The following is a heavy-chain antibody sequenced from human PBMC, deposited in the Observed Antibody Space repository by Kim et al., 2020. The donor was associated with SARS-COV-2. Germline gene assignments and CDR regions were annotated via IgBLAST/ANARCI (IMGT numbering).Heavy chain of an antibody. CDR1: GYTFTSYA. CDR2: INTNTGNP. J-gene: IGHJ6*02. V-gene: IGHV7-4-1*02. CDR3: ARLTYTSSPLLWFGDHYGMDV. Sequence: ASVKVSCKASGYTFTSYAMNWVRQPPGQGLEWMGWINTNTGNPTYAQGFTGRFVFSLDTSVSTAYLQISSLKAEETAVYYCARLTYTSSPLLWFGDHYGMDVWGQGTTFTVSS. D-gene: IGHD3-10*01.